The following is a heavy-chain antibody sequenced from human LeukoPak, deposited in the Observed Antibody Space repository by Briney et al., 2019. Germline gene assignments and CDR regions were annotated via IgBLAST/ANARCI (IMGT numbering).Heavy chain of an antibody. CDR3: ARVGVELHQPLDY. V-gene: IGHV4-59*12. Sequence: SETLSLTCTVSGGSISSNYWSWIRQPPGKGLEWIGYIYYSGSTNYNPSLKSRVTISVDTSKNQYSLKLTSVTAADTAVYYCARVGVELHQPLDYWGQGTLVTVSS. CDR2: IYYSGST. CDR1: GGSISSNY. D-gene: IGHD1-7*01. J-gene: IGHJ4*02.